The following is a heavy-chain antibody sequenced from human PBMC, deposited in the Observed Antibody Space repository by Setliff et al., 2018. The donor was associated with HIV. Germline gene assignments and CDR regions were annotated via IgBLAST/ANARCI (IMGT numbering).Heavy chain of an antibody. CDR3: ARALSAAGLAWFDP. Sequence: PSETLSLTCTVSGGSISSYYWSWIRQPPGKGLEWIGYIYHSGSTNYNPSLKGRVTISVDTSKDQFSLNLRSVTAADTAVYYCARALSAAGLAWFDPWGQGTLVTVSS. CDR1: GGSISSYY. J-gene: IGHJ5*02. D-gene: IGHD6-13*01. V-gene: IGHV4-59*01. CDR2: IYHSGST.